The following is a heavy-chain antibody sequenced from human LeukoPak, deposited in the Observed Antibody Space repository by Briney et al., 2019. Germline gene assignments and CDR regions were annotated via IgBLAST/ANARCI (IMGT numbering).Heavy chain of an antibody. D-gene: IGHD5-24*01. Sequence: PGGSLRLSCADSGFTFSNYAMSWVRQAPGKGLEWVSAISGSGGNTYYADSVKGRFTISRDNSKNTLYLQMNSLRAEDTAVYYCAKGGEMATLWYFDYWGQGTLVTVSS. J-gene: IGHJ4*02. CDR2: ISGSGGNT. V-gene: IGHV3-23*01. CDR1: GFTFSNYA. CDR3: AKGGEMATLWYFDY.